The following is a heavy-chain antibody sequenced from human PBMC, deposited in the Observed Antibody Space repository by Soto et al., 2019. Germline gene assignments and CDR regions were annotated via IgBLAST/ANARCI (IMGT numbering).Heavy chain of an antibody. CDR2: IYRTGST. CDR1: GGSFTSNNW. Sequence: GPGPQPASETLSLTCAVSGGSFTSNNWWTWVRQPPGQGLEWIGEIYRTGSTNHNPSLKSRVTISLDKSENQFSLKVTSLTAADTAVYYCASRDPGTSVDYWGQGTLVTVSS. CDR3: ASRDPGTSVDY. J-gene: IGHJ4*02. D-gene: IGHD1-7*01. V-gene: IGHV4-4*02.